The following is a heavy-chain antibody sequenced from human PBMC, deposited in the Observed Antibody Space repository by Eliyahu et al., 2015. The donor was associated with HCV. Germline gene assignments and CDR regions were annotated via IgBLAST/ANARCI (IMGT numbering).Heavy chain of an antibody. CDR1: GYTFTSYD. CDR3: ARVNSVLGNSLRRGFDP. V-gene: IGHV1-8*01. Sequence: QVQLVQSGAEVKKPGASVKVSCKASGYTFTSYDINWVRQATGQGLEWMGWMNPNSGNTGYAQKFQGRVTMTRNTSISTAYMELSSLRSEDTAVYYCARVNSVLGNSLRRGFDPWGQGTLVTVSS. D-gene: IGHD7-27*01. J-gene: IGHJ5*02. CDR2: MNPNSGNT.